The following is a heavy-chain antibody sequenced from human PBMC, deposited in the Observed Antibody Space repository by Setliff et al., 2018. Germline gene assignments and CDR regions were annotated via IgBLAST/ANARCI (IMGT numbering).Heavy chain of an antibody. CDR2: IYHSGNT. Sequence: SETLSLTCAVSGGSISSSNWWSWVRQPPRKGLEWIGEIYHSGNTYYNPSLNSRLTISVDTSKNQFSLRLTSVTAADTALYYCTVYNTGSSKDHYWGQGTPVTVSS. V-gene: IGHV4-4*02. CDR1: GGSISSSNW. CDR3: TVYNTGSSKDHY. J-gene: IGHJ4*02. D-gene: IGHD2-8*02.